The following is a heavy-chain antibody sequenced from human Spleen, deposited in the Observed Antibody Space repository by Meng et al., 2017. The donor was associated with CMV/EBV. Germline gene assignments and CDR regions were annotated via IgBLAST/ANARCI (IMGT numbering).Heavy chain of an antibody. D-gene: IGHD2-2*01. Sequence: ASVKVSCKASGYTFTAHYFHWVRQAPGQGLEWMGWIHPHRGDTNYAQQFQGRVTLTRDTSINTGYMELTRLTSDDTAVYYCARDCSSTSCYLNYWGQGTLVTVSS. V-gene: IGHV1-2*02. CDR2: IHPHRGDT. CDR3: ARDCSSTSCYLNY. J-gene: IGHJ4*02. CDR1: GYTFTAHY.